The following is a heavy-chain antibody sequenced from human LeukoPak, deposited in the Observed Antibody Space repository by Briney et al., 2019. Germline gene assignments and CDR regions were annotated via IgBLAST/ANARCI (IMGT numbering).Heavy chain of an antibody. Sequence: ASVKVSCKASGGTFSSYAISWVRQAPGQGLEWMGGIIPIFGTANYAQKLQGRVTITADESASTAYMELSSLRSEDTAVYYCARGGISDYDILTGPNWFDPWGQGTLVTVSS. D-gene: IGHD3-9*01. CDR1: GGTFSSYA. CDR3: ARGGISDYDILTGPNWFDP. CDR2: IIPIFGTA. V-gene: IGHV1-69*13. J-gene: IGHJ5*02.